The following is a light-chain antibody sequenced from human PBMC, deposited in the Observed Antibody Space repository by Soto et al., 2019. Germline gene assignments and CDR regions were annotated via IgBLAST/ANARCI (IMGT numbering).Light chain of an antibody. J-gene: IGKJ3*01. V-gene: IGKV4-1*01. Sequence: EIVMTQSPATLSVSPGERATLSCRASQSIGDHLAWYQQKPGQPPKLLIYWASTRESGVPDRFSGSGSGTDFTLTISSLQAEDVAVYYCQQYYSTPLTFGPGTKVDIK. CDR1: QSIGDH. CDR2: WAS. CDR3: QQYYSTPLT.